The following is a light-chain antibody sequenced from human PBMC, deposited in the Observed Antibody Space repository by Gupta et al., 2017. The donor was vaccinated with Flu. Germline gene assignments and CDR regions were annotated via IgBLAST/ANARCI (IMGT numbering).Light chain of an antibody. CDR2: RNN. J-gene: IGLJ2*01. V-gene: IGLV1-47*01. Sequence: QSVLTQPPSASGTPGQRVTISCSGSSSNIGSNYVYGYQQLPGTAPKLLIYRNNQRPSGVPDRFSGSKSGTSASLAISGLRAEDDADYYFAALEDSLSVVFGGGTKLTVL. CDR3: AALEDSLSVV. CDR1: SSNIGSNY.